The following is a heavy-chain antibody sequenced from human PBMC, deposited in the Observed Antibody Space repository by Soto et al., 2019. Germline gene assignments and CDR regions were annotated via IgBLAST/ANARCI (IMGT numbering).Heavy chain of an antibody. V-gene: IGHV1-69*13. CDR2: IIPIFGTA. J-gene: IGHJ6*02. CDR3: ARPTRPVTTQSLGLVGYYYGMDV. CDR1: GGTFSSYA. D-gene: IGHD4-17*01. Sequence: VASVKVSCKASGGTFSSYAISWVRQAPGQGLEWMGGIIPIFGTANYAQKFQGRVTITADESTSTAYMELSSLRSEDTAVYYCARPTRPVTTQSLGLVGYYYGMDVWGQGTTVTVSS.